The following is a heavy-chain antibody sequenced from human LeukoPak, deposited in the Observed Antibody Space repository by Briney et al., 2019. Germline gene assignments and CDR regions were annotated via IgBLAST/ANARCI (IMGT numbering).Heavy chain of an antibody. V-gene: IGHV4-31*03. D-gene: IGHD1-26*01. CDR3: ARDREVDYHYYMDV. J-gene: IGHJ6*03. Sequence: SETLSLTCTVSGGSISSGGYYWSWIRQHPGKGLEWIGYIYYSGSTYYNPSLKSRVTISVDTSKNQFSLKLSSVTAADTAVYYCARDREVDYHYYMDVWGKGTTVTVSS. CDR2: IYYSGST. CDR1: GGSISSGGYY.